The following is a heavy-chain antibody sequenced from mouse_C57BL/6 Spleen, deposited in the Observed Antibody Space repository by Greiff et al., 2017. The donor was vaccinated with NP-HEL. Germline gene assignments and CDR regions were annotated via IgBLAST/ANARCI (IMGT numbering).Heavy chain of an antibody. CDR3: ARDSNSWYFDV. CDR1: GYAFSSSW. D-gene: IGHD2-5*01. Sequence: QVQLKQSGPELVKPGASVKISCKASGYAFSSSWMNWVKQRPGKGLEWIGRIYPGDGDTNYNGKFKGKATLTADKSSSTAYMQLSILTSEYSAVSFCARDSNSWYFDVWGTGTTVTVSS. CDR2: IYPGDGDT. V-gene: IGHV1-82*01. J-gene: IGHJ1*03.